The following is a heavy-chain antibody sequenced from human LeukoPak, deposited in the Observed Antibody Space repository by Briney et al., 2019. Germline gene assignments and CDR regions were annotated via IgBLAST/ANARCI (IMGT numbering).Heavy chain of an antibody. J-gene: IGHJ4*02. Sequence: ASVKVSCKASGYTFTSYGISWVRQAPRQGLEWMGWISAYNGNTNYAQKLQGRVTMTTDTSTSTAYMELRSLRSDDTAVYYCARTPGLRLGELSSRLDYWGQGTLVTVSS. CDR2: ISAYNGNT. CDR1: GYTFTSYG. D-gene: IGHD3-16*02. V-gene: IGHV1-18*01. CDR3: ARTPGLRLGELSSRLDY.